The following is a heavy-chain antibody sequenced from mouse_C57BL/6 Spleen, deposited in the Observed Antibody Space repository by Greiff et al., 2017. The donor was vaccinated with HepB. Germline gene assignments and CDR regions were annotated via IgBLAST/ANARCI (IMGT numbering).Heavy chain of an antibody. V-gene: IGHV1-7*01. CDR1: GYTFTSYW. CDR3: ARSYYGFDY. J-gene: IGHJ2*01. Sequence: VQRVESGAELAKPGASVKLSCKASGYTFTSYWMHWVKQRPGQGLEWIGYINPSSGYTKYNQKFKDKATLTADKSSSTAYMQLSSLTYEDSAVYDCARSYYGFDYWGQGTTLTVSS. D-gene: IGHD1-1*01. CDR2: INPSSGYT.